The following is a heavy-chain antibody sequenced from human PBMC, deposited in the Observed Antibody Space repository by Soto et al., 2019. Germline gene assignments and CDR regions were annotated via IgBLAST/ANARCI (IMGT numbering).Heavy chain of an antibody. CDR1: GYTFTSYG. J-gene: IGHJ3*02. CDR2: ISAYNGNT. Sequence: GASVKVSCKASGYTFTSYGISWVRQAPGQGLEWMGWISAYNGNTNYAQKLQGRVTMTKEKYTSTAYMELRSLRSDDTAVYYCARESGTYYDFWSGYYTGEDAFDIWGQGTMATVSS. V-gene: IGHV1-18*04. CDR3: ARESGTYYDFWSGYYTGEDAFDI. D-gene: IGHD3-3*01.